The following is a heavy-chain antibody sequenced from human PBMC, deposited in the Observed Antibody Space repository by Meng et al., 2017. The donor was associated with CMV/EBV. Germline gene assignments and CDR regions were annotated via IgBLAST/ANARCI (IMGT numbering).Heavy chain of an antibody. CDR3: ARFHCYYGMDV. CDR1: GFTFSDHY. CDR2: TRNKANSYTT. J-gene: IGHJ6*02. V-gene: IGHV3-72*01. Sequence: GESLKISCAASGFTFSDHYMDWVRQAPGKGLEWVGRTRNKANSYTTEYAASVKGRFTISRDDSKNSLYLQMNSLKTEDTAVYYCARFHCYYGMDVWGQGTTVTVSS.